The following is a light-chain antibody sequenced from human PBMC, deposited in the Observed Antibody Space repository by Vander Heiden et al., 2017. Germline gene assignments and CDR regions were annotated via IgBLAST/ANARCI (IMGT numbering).Light chain of an antibody. V-gene: IGLV6-57*04. Sequence: NFMLTQPHSVSESPGKTVTISCTRSSGSIASNYVQWCQQRPGSAPTTVIYEDYQRPSGVPDRFSGSFDTSSNSASLTISGLKTEDEADYYCQSSDDTNQWVFGGGSKLTVL. CDR1: SGSIASNY. CDR2: EDY. CDR3: QSSDDTNQWV. J-gene: IGLJ3*02.